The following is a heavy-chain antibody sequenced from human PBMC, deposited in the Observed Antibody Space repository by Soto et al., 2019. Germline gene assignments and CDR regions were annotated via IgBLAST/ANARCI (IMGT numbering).Heavy chain of an antibody. CDR2: IFPGDSDV. J-gene: IGHJ6*02. Sequence: ESLKISCKAFGYSFSDYWIGWVRQMPGNGLEWMGIIFPGDSDVKYSPSFQGRVIISADKSINTAHLQWSSLEASDSGTYYCGRFGIGGCRGGRCFTSYHFYGMDVWGQVTTVTVSS. CDR1: GYSFSDYW. D-gene: IGHD2-15*01. CDR3: GRFGIGGCRGGRCFTSYHFYGMDV. V-gene: IGHV5-51*01.